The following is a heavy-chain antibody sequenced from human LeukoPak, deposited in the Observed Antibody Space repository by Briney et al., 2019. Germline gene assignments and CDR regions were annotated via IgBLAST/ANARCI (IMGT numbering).Heavy chain of an antibody. Sequence: PGGSLRLSCAASGFTFSSYAMGWVRHTPGKGLEWVSIIRGSDGSTYYADSVKGRFTTSRDNPKNTLYLEMNNLRAEDTALYYCAKARYTAGWYTFDYWGQGTQVTVSS. V-gene: IGHV3-23*01. CDR2: IRGSDGST. J-gene: IGHJ4*02. CDR3: AKARYTAGWYTFDY. D-gene: IGHD6-19*01. CDR1: GFTFSSYA.